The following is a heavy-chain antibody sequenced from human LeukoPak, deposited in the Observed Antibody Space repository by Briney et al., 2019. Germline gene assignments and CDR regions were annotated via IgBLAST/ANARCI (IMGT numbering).Heavy chain of an antibody. CDR2: ISGSGGST. V-gene: IGHV3-23*01. J-gene: IGHJ5*02. Sequence: TGGSLRLSCAASGFTFSSYAMSWVRQAPGKGLEWVSAISGSGGSTYHADSVKGRFTISRDNSKNTLYLQMNSLRAEDTAVYYCAKEILRYFDWLSPYNWFDPWGQGTLVTVSS. CDR3: AKEILRYFDWLSPYNWFDP. CDR1: GFTFSSYA. D-gene: IGHD3-9*01.